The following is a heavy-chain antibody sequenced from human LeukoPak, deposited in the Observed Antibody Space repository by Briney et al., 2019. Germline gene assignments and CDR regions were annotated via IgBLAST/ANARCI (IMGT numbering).Heavy chain of an antibody. CDR1: GFNLRNYA. D-gene: IGHD6-19*01. CDR3: ARGPVAVAAYNWFDP. J-gene: IGHJ5*02. CDR2: ISSSSSYI. Sequence: GGSLRLSCVVSGFNLRNYAMHWVRQAPGKGLEWVSSISSSSSYIYYADSVKGRFTISRDNAKNSLYLQMNSLRAEDTAVYYCARGPVAVAAYNWFDPWGQGTLVTVSS. V-gene: IGHV3-21*01.